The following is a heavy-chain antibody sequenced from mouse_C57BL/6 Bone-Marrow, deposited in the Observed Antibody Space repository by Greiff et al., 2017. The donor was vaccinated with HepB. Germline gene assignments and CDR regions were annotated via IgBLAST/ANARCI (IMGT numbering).Heavy chain of an antibody. CDR1: GYSITSGYY. J-gene: IGHJ2*01. V-gene: IGHV3-6*01. D-gene: IGHD2-2*01. Sequence: DVKLVESGPGLVKPSQSLSLTCSVTGYSITSGYYWNWIRQFPGNKLEWMGYISYDGSNNYNPSLKNRISITRDTSKNQFFLKLNSVTTEDTATYYCARGYGYDGEWGQGTTLTVSS. CDR2: ISYDGSN. CDR3: ARGYGYDGE.